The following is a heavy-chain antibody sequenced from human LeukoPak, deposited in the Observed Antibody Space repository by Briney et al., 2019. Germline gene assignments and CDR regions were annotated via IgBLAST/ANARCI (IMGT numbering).Heavy chain of an antibody. Sequence: PGGSLRLSCAASGFTFSNYVMSWVRQAPGKGLEWVSAISGSGGSTYYADSVKGRFTISRDNSKNTLYLQMNSLRAEDTAVYYCAKDLTVVVVAAQAFDYWGQGTLVTVSS. D-gene: IGHD2-15*01. V-gene: IGHV3-23*01. J-gene: IGHJ4*02. CDR1: GFTFSNYV. CDR2: ISGSGGST. CDR3: AKDLTVVVVAAQAFDY.